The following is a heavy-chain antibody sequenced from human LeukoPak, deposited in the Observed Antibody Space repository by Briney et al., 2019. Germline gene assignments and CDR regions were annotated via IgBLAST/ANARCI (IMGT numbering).Heavy chain of an antibody. V-gene: IGHV1-18*01. Sequence: GASVKVSCKASGYTFTSYGISWVRQAPGQGLEGMGWINADNGNTRYAQKLQGRVTMTTDTSTTTAYMDLRRLGSDDTAVYYCARDAAYSGTLLDYWGQGTMVTVSS. CDR3: ARDAAYSGTLLDY. CDR2: INADNGNT. J-gene: IGHJ4*02. CDR1: GYTFTSYG. D-gene: IGHD3-10*01.